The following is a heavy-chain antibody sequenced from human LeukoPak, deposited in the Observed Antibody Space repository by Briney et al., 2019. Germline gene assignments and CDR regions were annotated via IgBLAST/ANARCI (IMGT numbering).Heavy chain of an antibody. V-gene: IGHV3-23*01. CDR1: GFTFSSYA. D-gene: IGHD5-18*01. CDR2: ISGSGGST. J-gene: IGHJ4*02. CDR3: AKDSGDTWIQLWSFDY. Sequence: GGSLRLSCAASGFTFSSYAMSWVRQAPGKGLEWVSAISGSGGSTYYADSVKGRFTISRDNSKNTLYLQTNSLRAEDTAVYYCAKDSGDTWIQLWSFDYWGQGTLVTVSS.